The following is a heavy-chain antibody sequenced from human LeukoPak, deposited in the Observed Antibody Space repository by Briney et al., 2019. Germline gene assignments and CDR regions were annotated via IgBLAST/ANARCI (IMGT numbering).Heavy chain of an antibody. CDR3: ARQHDYSISHSDY. Sequence: GESLKISCKGSGYSFTSYWIGWVRQMPGKGLEWMGTIYPGDSDTRYSPSFQGPVTISADKSISTAYLQWSSLKASDTAMYFCARQHDYSISHSDYWGQGTLVTVSS. D-gene: IGHD4-11*01. CDR1: GYSFTSYW. J-gene: IGHJ4*02. CDR2: IYPGDSDT. V-gene: IGHV5-51*01.